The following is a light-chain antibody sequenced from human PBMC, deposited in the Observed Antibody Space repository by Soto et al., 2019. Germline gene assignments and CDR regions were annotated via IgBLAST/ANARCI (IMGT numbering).Light chain of an antibody. CDR3: QLLQLYPLM. Sequence: DIKLTQSPSFLSASVGDRVTITCRASQGIANYLAWYQQKPGKAPNLLIHGASTLRSGVPSRLSGSGSGTEFTLTISTLQPEDFASYYCQLLQLYPLMFGKGTKLEIK. V-gene: IGKV1-9*01. CDR2: GAS. J-gene: IGKJ1*01. CDR1: QGIANY.